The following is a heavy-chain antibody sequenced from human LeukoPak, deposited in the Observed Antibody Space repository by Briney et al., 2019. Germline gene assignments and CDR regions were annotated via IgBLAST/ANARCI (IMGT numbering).Heavy chain of an antibody. CDR2: ISSSSSYT. CDR3: ARGFTAGLDY. Sequence: GSLRLSCAASGFTFSDYYMSWIRQAPGKGLEWVSCISSSSSYTNYADSVKGRFTISRDNAKNSLYLQMNSLRAEDTAVYFCARGFTAGLDYWGQGTLVPVSS. V-gene: IGHV3-11*05. J-gene: IGHJ4*02. D-gene: IGHD1-1*01. CDR1: GFTFSDYY.